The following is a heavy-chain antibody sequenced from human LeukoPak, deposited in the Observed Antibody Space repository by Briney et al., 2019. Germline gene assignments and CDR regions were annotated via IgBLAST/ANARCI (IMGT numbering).Heavy chain of an antibody. CDR3: ARDRYYDSSGYSGY. CDR1: GYTFTSYG. CDR2: ISAYNGNT. J-gene: IGHJ4*02. D-gene: IGHD3-22*01. Sequence: ASVKVSCKASGYTFTSYGISWVRQAPGQGLEWMGWISAYNGNTNYAQTLQGRVTMTTDTSTSTAYMELRSLRSDDTAVYYCARDRYYDSSGYSGYWGQGTLVTVSS. V-gene: IGHV1-18*01.